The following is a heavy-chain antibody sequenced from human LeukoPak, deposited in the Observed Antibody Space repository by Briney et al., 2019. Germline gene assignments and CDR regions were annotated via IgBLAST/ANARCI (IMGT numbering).Heavy chain of an antibody. CDR2: IYYSGST. J-gene: IGHJ4*02. D-gene: IGHD3-22*01. V-gene: IGHV4-59*01. Sequence: SETLSLTCTVSGGSISSYYWSWIRQPPGKGLEWIGYIYYSGSTNYNPSLKSRVTISVDTSKNQFSLKLSSVTAADTAVYYCARTHDSSGYYYDPEYYFDYWGQGTLVTVSS. CDR1: GGSISSYY. CDR3: ARTHDSSGYYYDPEYYFDY.